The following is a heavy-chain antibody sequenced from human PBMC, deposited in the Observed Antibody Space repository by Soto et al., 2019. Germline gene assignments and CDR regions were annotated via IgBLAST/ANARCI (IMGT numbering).Heavy chain of an antibody. CDR2: MHNANT. CDR3: ATGMDNAKIHH. V-gene: IGHV3-66*01. CDR1: GFTVSSNY. D-gene: IGHD1-1*01. J-gene: IGHJ1*01. Sequence: EVQLVESGGDLVRPGGSLRLSCAASGFTVSSNYMSWVRQAPGKGLEGVSFMHNANTFYADSVKGRFTISRDNSKNTVSLQMNSLRAEDTAVYHCATGMDNAKIHHWGQGTLVTVSS.